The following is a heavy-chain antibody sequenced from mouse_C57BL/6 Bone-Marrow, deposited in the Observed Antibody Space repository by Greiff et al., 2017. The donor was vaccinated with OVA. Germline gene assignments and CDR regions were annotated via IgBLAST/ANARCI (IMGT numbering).Heavy chain of an antibody. CDR3: ASPLGRYGYYAMDY. D-gene: IGHD2-10*02. J-gene: IGHJ4*01. CDR2: IDPNSGGT. Sequence: VQLQQPGAELVKPGASVKLSCKASGYTFTSYWMHWVKQRPGRGLEWIGRIDPNSGGTKYNEKFKSKATMSVDKPSSTSYMQLSSLTSEVSAVYYCASPLGRYGYYAMDYWGQGTSVTVSS. CDR1: GYTFTSYW. V-gene: IGHV1-72*01.